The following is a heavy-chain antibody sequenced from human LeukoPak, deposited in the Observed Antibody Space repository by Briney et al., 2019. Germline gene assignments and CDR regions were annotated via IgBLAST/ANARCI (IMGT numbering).Heavy chain of an antibody. CDR2: ISSSSSYT. V-gene: IGHV3-11*05. Sequence: PGGSLRLSCAASGFTFSDYYMSWIRQAPGKGLEWVSYISSSSSYTNYADSVKGRLTISRDNSKNTLYLQINSLGAEDTAVYYCAKGGPSRSQWLLLNYWGQGTLVTVSS. CDR1: GFTFSDYY. D-gene: IGHD6-19*01. CDR3: AKGGPSRSQWLLLNY. J-gene: IGHJ4*02.